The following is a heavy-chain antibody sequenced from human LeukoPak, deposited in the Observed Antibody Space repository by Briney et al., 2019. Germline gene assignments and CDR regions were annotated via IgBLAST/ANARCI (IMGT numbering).Heavy chain of an antibody. CDR2: ISYDGSNK. CDR1: GFTFSSYG. J-gene: IGHJ4*02. CDR3: AKAFGTNGYFQLPIDF. Sequence: PAGRSLRLSCAASGFTFSSYGMHWVRQAPGKGLEWVAVISYDGSNKYYADSVKGRFSISRDNSKNTLYLQLNSLRAEDTALYYCAKAFGTNGYFQLPIDFWGQGTLVTVSS. D-gene: IGHD2-8*01. V-gene: IGHV3-30*18.